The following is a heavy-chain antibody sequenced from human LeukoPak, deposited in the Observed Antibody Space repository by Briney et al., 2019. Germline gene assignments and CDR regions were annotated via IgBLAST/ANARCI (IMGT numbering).Heavy chain of an antibody. CDR2: ISGSGGST. J-gene: IGHJ6*03. Sequence: PGGSLRLSCAASGFTFSSYAMSWVRQAPGKGLEWVSAISGSGGSTYYADSVKGRFTISRDNSKNTLYLQMNSLRAEDTAVYYCARGYSGSYTRFYYYYYMDVWGKGTTVTISS. V-gene: IGHV3-23*01. CDR3: ARGYSGSYTRFYYYYYMDV. D-gene: IGHD1-26*01. CDR1: GFTFSSYA.